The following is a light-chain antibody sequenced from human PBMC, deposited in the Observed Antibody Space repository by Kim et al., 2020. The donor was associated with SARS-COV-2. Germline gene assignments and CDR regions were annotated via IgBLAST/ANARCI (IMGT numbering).Light chain of an antibody. Sequence: SASVGDRVTITCRASQGIGSYLGWYQQRPGKAPKRLIYSASTLQSEVPSRFSGSGSGTEFTLTISSLQPEDFATYYCLQHKSYPPTFGQGTKLEI. J-gene: IGKJ2*01. CDR3: LQHKSYPPT. CDR2: SAS. V-gene: IGKV1-17*01. CDR1: QGIGSY.